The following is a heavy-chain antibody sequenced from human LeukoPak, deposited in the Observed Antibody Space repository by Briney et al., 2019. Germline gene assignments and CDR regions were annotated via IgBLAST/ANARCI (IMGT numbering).Heavy chain of an antibody. CDR2: IYYSGRT. V-gene: IGHV4-59*08. CDR1: GGSVSNYY. D-gene: IGHD5-12*01. J-gene: IGHJ2*01. Sequence: SETLSLTCTVSGGSVSNYYWSWIRQSPGKGLEWIAYIYYSGRTNYNPSLKSRVTISVDTAENQFSLKLSSVTAADTALYFCARQASWLPYFDPWGRGTLVSVSS. CDR3: ARQASWLPYFDP.